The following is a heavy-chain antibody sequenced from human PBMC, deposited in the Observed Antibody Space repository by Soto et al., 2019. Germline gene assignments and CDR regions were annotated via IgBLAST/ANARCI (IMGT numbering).Heavy chain of an antibody. CDR1: GYTFTSYG. Sequence: QVQLLPSGAEVKKPGASVKVSCKASGYTFTSYGITSVRQAPGQGLEWMGWISAYNGNTNYAQKLQGRVTMTTDTSTSTAYVELRSLRSDDMAVYYCARDSSGWYYYWSQGTLVTVTS. J-gene: IGHJ4*02. V-gene: IGHV1-18*03. CDR3: ARDSSGWYYY. CDR2: ISAYNGNT. D-gene: IGHD6-19*01.